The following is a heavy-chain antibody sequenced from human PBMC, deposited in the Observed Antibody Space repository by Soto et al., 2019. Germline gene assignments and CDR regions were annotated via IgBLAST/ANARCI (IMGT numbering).Heavy chain of an antibody. CDR1: GFTFSNYA. J-gene: IGHJ6*02. V-gene: IGHV3-23*01. CDR3: ARDWTGDTCPCLDV. CDR2: FSGSGGST. D-gene: IGHD3-3*01. Sequence: EVQLLESGGGLVQPGGSLRLSCAAAGFTFSNYALTWVRQSPGKGLEGVSTFSGSGGSTYYADSGRGRFTISRDNSKNTLFLQMNSLRVEDTAIYYCARDWTGDTCPCLDVWGQGTTVSVSS.